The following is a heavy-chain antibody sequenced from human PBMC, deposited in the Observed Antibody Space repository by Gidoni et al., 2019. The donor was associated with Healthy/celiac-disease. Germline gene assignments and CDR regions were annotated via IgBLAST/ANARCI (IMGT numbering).Heavy chain of an antibody. D-gene: IGHD3-10*01. CDR3: AREFWFGEFRHDAFDI. Sequence: QVQLVQSGAEVKKPGASVQVSCKASGYSITGYYMHWVRQAPGQGLEWMGWINPNSGGTNYAQKVQGRVTMTRDTSISTAYMELSRLRADDTAVYYCAREFWFGEFRHDAFDIWGQGTMVTVSS. J-gene: IGHJ3*02. V-gene: IGHV1-2*02. CDR1: GYSITGYY. CDR2: INPNSGGT.